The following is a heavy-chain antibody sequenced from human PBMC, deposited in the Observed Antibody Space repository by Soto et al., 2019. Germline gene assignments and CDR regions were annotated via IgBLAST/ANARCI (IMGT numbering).Heavy chain of an antibody. J-gene: IGHJ3*02. CDR2: ISGSGTST. D-gene: IGHD6-13*01. Sequence: EVQVLESGGGLVQPGGSLRLSCAASGFTFSSYAMSWVRQAPGKGLEWVSAISGSGTSTYYADSVKGRFTISRDNSQKTLCQQLNRLRDDETAVYYCAKSTRGTRAGWDMWVQGTMVTVSS. V-gene: IGHV3-23*01. CDR3: AKSTRGTRAGWDM. CDR1: GFTFSSYA.